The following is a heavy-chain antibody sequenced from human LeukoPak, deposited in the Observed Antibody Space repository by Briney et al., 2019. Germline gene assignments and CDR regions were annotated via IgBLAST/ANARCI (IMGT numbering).Heavy chain of an antibody. CDR2: IFHSGTT. V-gene: IGHV4-59*08. CDR3: ARWVATTGLVDS. CDR1: GGSINSHY. D-gene: IGHD1-26*01. Sequence: PSETLSLTCKVSGGSINSHYWSWIRQPPGKGLEYVGFIFHSGTTYYNPSLRSRVTISVATPKSQFSLQLTSLTAADTAVYYCARWVATTGLVDSWGPGTLVTVSS. J-gene: IGHJ4*02.